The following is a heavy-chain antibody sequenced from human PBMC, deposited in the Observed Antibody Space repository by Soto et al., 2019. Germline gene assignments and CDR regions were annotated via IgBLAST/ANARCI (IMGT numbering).Heavy chain of an antibody. CDR2: VSHDGRNT. J-gene: IGHJ4*02. V-gene: IGHV3-30*18. CDR3: AKGGRQWLVTSDFNY. D-gene: IGHD6-19*01. CDR1: GFTFSDYA. Sequence: PGGSLRLSCAASGFTFSDYAMHWVRQAPGKGLEWVAVVSHDGRNTHYADSVKGRFTISRDNSKNTVSLEMTSLRAEDTAVYYCAKGGRQWLVTSDFNYWGQGALVTVSS.